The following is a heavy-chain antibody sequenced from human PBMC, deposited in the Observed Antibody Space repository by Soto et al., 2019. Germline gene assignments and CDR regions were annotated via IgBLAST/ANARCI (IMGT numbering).Heavy chain of an antibody. D-gene: IGHD3-16*01. CDR1: GFAFSSDG. Sequence: PGGSLTLSCAASGFAFSSDGMHWVRQAPGKGLEWVAVISHDGNNKYYADSVKGRVTISRDNSKNTLFLQMSSLGVEDTAVFYCAKGLEVGALYYGMNVWGQGTTVTVSS. CDR2: ISHDGNNK. CDR3: AKGLEVGALYYGMNV. J-gene: IGHJ6*02. V-gene: IGHV3-30*18.